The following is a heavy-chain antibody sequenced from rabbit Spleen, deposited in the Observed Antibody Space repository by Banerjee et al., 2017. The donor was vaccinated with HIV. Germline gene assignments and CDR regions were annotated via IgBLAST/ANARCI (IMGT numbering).Heavy chain of an antibody. D-gene: IGHD1-1*01. Sequence: QQLVESGGGQVKPGASLTLTCTASGFSFSSSYDMCWVRQAPGKGLEWIACIDTSDGDTDYANWPKGRFTISKTSSTTVTLQMTSLTAADTATYFCARDSGANAYIDVYFNLWGPGTLVTVS. CDR3: ARDSGANAYIDVYFNL. CDR2: IDTSDGDT. CDR1: GFSFSSSYD. J-gene: IGHJ4*01. V-gene: IGHV1S40*01.